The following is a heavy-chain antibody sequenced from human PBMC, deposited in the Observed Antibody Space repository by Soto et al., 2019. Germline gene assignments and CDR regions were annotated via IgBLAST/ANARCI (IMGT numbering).Heavy chain of an antibody. Sequence: EVQLEESGGALVQPGGSLRLSCAASGFTFKTYNMNWVRQAPGKGLEWVSYIGTSGTPVYYADSVKGRFTISRDNANISLFLQMHSLRDEDTALYFGARDPSHDSSGWYYFDLWGQGTLVTVSS. CDR3: ARDPSHDSSGWYYFDL. CDR2: IGTSGTPV. V-gene: IGHV3-48*02. D-gene: IGHD6-19*01. J-gene: IGHJ4*02. CDR1: GFTFKTYN.